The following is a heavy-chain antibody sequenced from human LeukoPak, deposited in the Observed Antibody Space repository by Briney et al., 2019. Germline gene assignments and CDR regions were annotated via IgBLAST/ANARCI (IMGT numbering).Heavy chain of an antibody. J-gene: IGHJ4*02. D-gene: IGHD3-10*01. Sequence: AGGSLRLSCAASGFTFSSYAMSWVRQAPGKGLEWVSAILGGGDTTSYADSVKGRFTISRDNSKNTLYLQMNSLRAEDTAVYYCATDLVSQRGVGSSEKVDYWGQGTLVTVSS. V-gene: IGHV3-23*01. CDR1: GFTFSSYA. CDR3: ATDLVSQRGVGSSEKVDY. CDR2: ILGGGDTT.